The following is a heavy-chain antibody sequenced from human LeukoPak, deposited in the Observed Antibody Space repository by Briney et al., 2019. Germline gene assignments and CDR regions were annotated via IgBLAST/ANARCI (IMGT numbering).Heavy chain of an antibody. V-gene: IGHV3-74*03. CDR3: ATSPVISRD. D-gene: IGHD2-21*01. J-gene: IGHJ4*02. CDR2: IYSDVRRI. Sequence: GGSLRLSCAASGFTFSDYWIHWVRQAPGKGLEWVARIYSDVRRIKYADSVKGRFTISRDNAKNTLYLQMNALRVEDTAVYYCATSPVISRDWGQGTLVTVSS. CDR1: GFTFSDYW.